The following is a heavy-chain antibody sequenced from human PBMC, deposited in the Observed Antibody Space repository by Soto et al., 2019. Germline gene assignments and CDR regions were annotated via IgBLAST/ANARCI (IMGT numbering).Heavy chain of an antibody. V-gene: IGHV4-39*02. CDR2: IYYSGST. CDR3: ARDIVLVPAALNWFDP. CDR1: GGSISSSSYY. Sequence: PSETLSLTCTVSGGSISSSSYYWGWIRQPPGKGLEWIGSIYYSGSTYYNPSLKSRVTISVDTSKNQFSLKLSSVTAADTAVYYCARDIVLVPAALNWFDPWGQGTLVTVSS. J-gene: IGHJ5*02. D-gene: IGHD2-2*01.